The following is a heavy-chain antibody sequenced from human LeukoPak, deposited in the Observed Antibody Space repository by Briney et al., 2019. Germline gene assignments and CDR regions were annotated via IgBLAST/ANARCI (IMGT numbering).Heavy chain of an antibody. CDR3: AKNEIFSSLWFGELSSNYYYYMDV. D-gene: IGHD3-10*01. J-gene: IGHJ6*03. CDR1: GFIFSNYW. Sequence: GGSLRLSCEATGFIFSNYWMAWVRQAPGKGLEWVANIKEDGSDKNYVVSMEGRFTISRDNAKNTLYLQMNSLRAEDTAVYYCAKNEIFSSLWFGELSSNYYYYMDVWGKGTTVTISS. V-gene: IGHV3-7*03. CDR2: IKEDGSDK.